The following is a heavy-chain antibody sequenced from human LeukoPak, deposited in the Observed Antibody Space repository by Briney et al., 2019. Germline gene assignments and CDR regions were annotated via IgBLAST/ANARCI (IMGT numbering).Heavy chain of an antibody. Sequence: VASVKVSCKASGGTFSSYAISWVRQAPGQGLEWMGGIIPIFGTANYAQKFQGRVTITTDESTSTAYMELSSLRSEDTAVYYCARDAAVGATPGEWFDPWGQGTLVTVSS. D-gene: IGHD1-26*01. CDR2: IIPIFGTA. CDR1: GGTFSSYA. V-gene: IGHV1-69*05. J-gene: IGHJ5*02. CDR3: ARDAAVGATPGEWFDP.